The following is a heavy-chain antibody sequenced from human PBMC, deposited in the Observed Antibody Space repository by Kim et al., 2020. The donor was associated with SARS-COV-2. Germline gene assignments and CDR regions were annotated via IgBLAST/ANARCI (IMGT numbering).Heavy chain of an antibody. D-gene: IGHD4-4*01. J-gene: IGHJ4*02. V-gene: IGHV1-3*01. Sequence: TKYSRKFQGRVTISRDTSANTAYMELSRLTPQDTAFYYCARDMNPTVFDFWGQGTLVTVSS. CDR3: ARDMNPTVFDF. CDR2: T.